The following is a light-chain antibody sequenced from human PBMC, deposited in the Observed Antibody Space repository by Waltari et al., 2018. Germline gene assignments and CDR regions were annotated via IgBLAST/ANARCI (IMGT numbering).Light chain of an antibody. CDR3: QQSYLTPQT. Sequence: DIQLTQSPSSLSASVGDRVTITCRASQPIDNFLNWCQQKPGRVPKLLIFATSTLQTGGTSRFNGSGSGAEFSLTISNLQPDDFESYHCQQSYLTPQTFGQGTKVEV. CDR1: QPIDNF. J-gene: IGKJ1*01. V-gene: IGKV1-39*01. CDR2: ATS.